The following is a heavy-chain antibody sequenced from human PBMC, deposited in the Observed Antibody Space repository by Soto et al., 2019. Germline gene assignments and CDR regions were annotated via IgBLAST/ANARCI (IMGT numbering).Heavy chain of an antibody. CDR3: ARDASYYSLWSGYYPSRNGMDV. CDR2: IWYDGSKK. D-gene: IGHD3-3*01. V-gene: IGHV3-33*01. J-gene: IGHJ6*02. CDR1: GFTFRSFG. Sequence: QVQVVESGGGVVQPGRSLRLSCAASGFTFRSFGMHWVRQAQGKGLEWVSLIWYDGSKKSYGDSVKGRFTISRDNSRNTVYLQMNSLRADDTAVYYCARDASYYSLWSGYYPSRNGMDVWGQGTTVTVSS.